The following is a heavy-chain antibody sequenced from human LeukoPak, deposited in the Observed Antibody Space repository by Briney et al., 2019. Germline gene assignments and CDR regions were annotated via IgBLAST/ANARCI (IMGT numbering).Heavy chain of an antibody. J-gene: IGHJ4*02. CDR2: IGSSGGTI. Sequence: GGSLRLSCAASGFTFNDYYMSWIRQAPGEGLEWVSYIGSSGGTIYYADSVKGRFTISRDNAKNSLYLQMNSLRDGDTAVYYCARGVRGYSYGSRFDYWGQGTLVTVSS. CDR3: ARGVRGYSYGSRFDY. CDR1: GFTFNDYY. V-gene: IGHV3-11*04. D-gene: IGHD5-18*01.